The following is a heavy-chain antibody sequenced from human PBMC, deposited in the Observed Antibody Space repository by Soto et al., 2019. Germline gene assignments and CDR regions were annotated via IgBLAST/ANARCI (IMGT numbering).Heavy chain of an antibody. CDR3: ARDGDVNTGFGKDY. CDR2: IWHDGGNK. CDR1: GFTFSSYG. J-gene: IGHJ4*02. Sequence: QVQLVESGGGVVQPGRSLRPSCAASGFTFSSYGMHWVRQAPGKGLEWVAFIWHDGGNKFYAESVKGRFTISRDNSKNTLYLQMTSLSAEDTAMYCCARDGDVNTGFGKDYWGQGTLVTVSS. D-gene: IGHD3-16*01. V-gene: IGHV3-33*01.